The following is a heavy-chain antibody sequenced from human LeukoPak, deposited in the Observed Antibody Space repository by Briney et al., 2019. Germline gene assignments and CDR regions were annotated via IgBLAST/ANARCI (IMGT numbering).Heavy chain of an antibody. CDR1: GFTFSGYW. CDR3: AKGYSGYDYYFDY. D-gene: IGHD5-12*01. CDR2: LKQDGSEK. V-gene: IGHV3-7*03. J-gene: IGHJ4*02. Sequence: PGGSLRLSCAGSGFTFSGYWMNWVRQAPGKGLEWVANLKQDGSEKNYVDSVKGRFTISRDNSKNTLYLQMNSLRAEDTAVYYCAKGYSGYDYYFDYWGQGTLVTVSS.